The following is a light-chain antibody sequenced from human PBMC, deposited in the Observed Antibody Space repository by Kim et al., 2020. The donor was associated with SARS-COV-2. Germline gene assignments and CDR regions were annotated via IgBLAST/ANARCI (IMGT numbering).Light chain of an antibody. CDR2: GKN. CDR1: SLRSYY. J-gene: IGLJ3*02. Sequence: ALGQTVRIICRGDSLRSYYASWYQQKPGQAPVLVIYGKNNRPSGIPDRFSGSSSGNTASLTITGAQAEDEADYYCNSRDSSGNHWVFGGGTQLTVL. CDR3: NSRDSSGNHWV. V-gene: IGLV3-19*01.